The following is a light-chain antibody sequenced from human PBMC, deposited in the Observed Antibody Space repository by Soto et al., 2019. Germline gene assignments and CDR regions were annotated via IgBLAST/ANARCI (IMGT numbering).Light chain of an antibody. CDR2: GAS. CDR1: QSVSSN. CDR3: QQYNNWPPWT. Sequence: EIVMTPSPGTPSGSSREGATLFCRASQSVSSNLAWYQQKPGQAPRLLIYGASTRATGIPARFSGSGSGTEFTLTISSLQSEDFAVYYCQQYNNWPPWTFGQGTKVDIK. V-gene: IGKV3-15*01. J-gene: IGKJ1*01.